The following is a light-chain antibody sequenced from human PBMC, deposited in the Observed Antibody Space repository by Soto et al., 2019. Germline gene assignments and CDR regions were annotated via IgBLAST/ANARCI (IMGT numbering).Light chain of an antibody. Sequence: DIRMTQSPSSLSASVGDRVSITCRASQSISNFLNWYQQKPGKAPKLLIYAASNLHSGVPSRFSGSGSGTEFTLTITSLQPEDFAVYYCQQRTSWPRTFGQGTRLEIK. CDR1: QSISNF. V-gene: IGKV1-39*01. CDR2: AAS. J-gene: IGKJ5*01. CDR3: QQRTSWPRT.